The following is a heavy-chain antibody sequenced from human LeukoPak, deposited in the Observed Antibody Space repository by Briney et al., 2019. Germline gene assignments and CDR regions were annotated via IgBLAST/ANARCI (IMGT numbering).Heavy chain of an antibody. J-gene: IGHJ5*02. CDR2: IHPHGIF. CDR1: GGSCDDYY. Sequence: SETLSLTCDVSGGSCDDYYCSWIRQPPGKGLEWIGEIHPHGIFYYNSSLMSRVAISIDTSKSQFSLRLTSVTAADTAFYYCARGRDRSKAGDLWGQGSLVTVSS. CDR3: ARGRDRSKAGDL. D-gene: IGHD5-24*01. V-gene: IGHV4-34*01.